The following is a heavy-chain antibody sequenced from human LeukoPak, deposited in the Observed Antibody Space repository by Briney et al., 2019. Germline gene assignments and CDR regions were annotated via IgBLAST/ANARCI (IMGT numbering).Heavy chain of an antibody. CDR3: AKDLREYQLLSGDY. D-gene: IGHD2-2*01. J-gene: IGHJ4*02. CDR2: ISGSGGST. V-gene: IGHV3-23*01. Sequence: GGSLRLSCAASGFTFSSYAMSWVRQAPGKGLDWVSAISGSGGSTYYADSVKGRLTISRDNSKNTLYLQMNSLRAEDTAVYYCAKDLREYQLLSGDYWGQGTLVTVSS. CDR1: GFTFSSYA.